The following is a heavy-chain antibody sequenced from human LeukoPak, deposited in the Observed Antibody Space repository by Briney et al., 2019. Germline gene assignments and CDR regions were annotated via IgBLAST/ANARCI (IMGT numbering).Heavy chain of an antibody. D-gene: IGHD1-26*01. CDR2: ISEDGSEK. CDR3: VRDYRGGWNDY. V-gene: IGHV3-7*01. CDR1: GFTFRKHW. Sequence: GGSLRLSCAATGFTFRKHWMSWVRQTVGKGLECVAKISEDGSEKHYVDSVKGRFTISRDNAKNSLFLQMNNLRVDDTAVYYCVRDYRGGWNDYWGQGTLVTVSS. J-gene: IGHJ4*02.